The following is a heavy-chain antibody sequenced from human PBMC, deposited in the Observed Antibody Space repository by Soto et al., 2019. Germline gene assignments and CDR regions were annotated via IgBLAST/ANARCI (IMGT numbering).Heavy chain of an antibody. J-gene: IGHJ6*02. D-gene: IGHD3-10*01. CDR3: ARGITMVRGVTPYYYYGMDV. CDR2: INPSGGST. CDR1: GYTFTSYY. V-gene: IGHV1-46*01. Sequence: GASVKVSCKASGYTFTSYYMHWVRQAPGQGLEWMGIINPSGGSTSYAQKFRGRVTMTRDTSTSTVYMELSSLRSEDTAVYYCARGITMVRGVTPYYYYGMDVWGQGTTVTVSS.